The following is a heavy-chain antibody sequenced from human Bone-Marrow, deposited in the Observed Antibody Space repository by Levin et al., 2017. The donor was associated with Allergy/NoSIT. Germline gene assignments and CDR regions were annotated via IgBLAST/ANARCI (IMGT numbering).Heavy chain of an antibody. CDR1: GFTVSSNY. Sequence: GGSLRLSCAASGFTVSSNYMSWVRQAPGNGLEWVSVIYSGGSTYYADSVKGRFTISRDNSKNTLYLQMNSLRAEDTAVYYCARQQLVSSYFDYWGQGTLVTVSS. CDR2: IYSGGST. J-gene: IGHJ4*02. V-gene: IGHV3-53*01. D-gene: IGHD6-13*01. CDR3: ARQQLVSSYFDY.